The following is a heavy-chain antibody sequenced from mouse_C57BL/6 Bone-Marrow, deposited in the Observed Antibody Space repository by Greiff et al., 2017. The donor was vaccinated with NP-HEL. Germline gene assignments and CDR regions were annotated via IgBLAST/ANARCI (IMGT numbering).Heavy chain of an antibody. Sequence: VQLQQPGAELVMPGASVRLSCKASGYTFTSSWMHWVKQRPGQGLEWIGEIDPSDSYTNYNQKFKGKSTLTVDKSSSTAYMQLSSLTSEDSAVYYCARSYGYAWFAYWGQGTLVTVSA. CDR1: GYTFTSSW. CDR2: IDPSDSYT. D-gene: IGHD2-2*01. J-gene: IGHJ3*01. V-gene: IGHV1-69*01. CDR3: ARSYGYAWFAY.